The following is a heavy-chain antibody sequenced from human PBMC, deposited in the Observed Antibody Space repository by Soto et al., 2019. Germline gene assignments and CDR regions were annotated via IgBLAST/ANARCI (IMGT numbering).Heavy chain of an antibody. Sequence: QVQLVESGGGVVQPGRSLRLSCAASGFTFRTYAMHWVRQAPGKGLEWVSVMSYDGTMENYADSVNGRFTISRDNSKNTLYLQMNSLRVEDTSVYYCARDWAESSGWYFDYLGQGTRVTVSS. CDR3: ARDWAESSGWYFDY. J-gene: IGHJ4*02. CDR1: GFTFRTYA. CDR2: MSYDGTME. V-gene: IGHV3-30-3*01. D-gene: IGHD6-19*01.